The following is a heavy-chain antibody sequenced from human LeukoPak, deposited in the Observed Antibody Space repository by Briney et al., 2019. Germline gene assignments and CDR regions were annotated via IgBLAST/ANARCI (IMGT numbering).Heavy chain of an antibody. CDR2: IYHSGNI. V-gene: IGHV4-4*02. CDR1: GGSISSDHW. J-gene: IGHJ4*02. Sequence: TASGTLSLTCAVSGGSISSDHWWTWVRQPPGKGLEWIGEIYHSGNINYNPSLKSRVTISVDKSKNYFSLNLSSVTAADTAIYYCARGRTAAAAAAGSNQFDYWGQGTLVTVSS. D-gene: IGHD6-13*01. CDR3: ARGRTAAAAAAGSNQFDY.